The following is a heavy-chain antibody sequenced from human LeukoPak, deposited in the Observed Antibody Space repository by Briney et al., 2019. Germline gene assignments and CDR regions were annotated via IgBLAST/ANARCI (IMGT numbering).Heavy chain of an antibody. V-gene: IGHV3-33*01. D-gene: IGHD5-12*01. CDR2: IWYDGNSK. CDR1: GFTFSTYG. J-gene: IGHJ4*02. CDR3: ARSESGYDPVDY. Sequence: GGSLRLSCAASGFTFSTYGMHWVRQAPGKGLEWVAVIWYDGNSKYYADSVKGRFTISRDSSKNTLYLQMNSVRAEDTAVYYCARSESGYDPVDYWGQGTLVTVSS.